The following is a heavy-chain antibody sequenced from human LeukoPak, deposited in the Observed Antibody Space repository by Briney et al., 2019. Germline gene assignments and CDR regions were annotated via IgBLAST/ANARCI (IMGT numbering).Heavy chain of an antibody. CDR2: IYYSGIT. J-gene: IGHJ6*02. CDR3: ARQGYSSSYSGQVFHGMDV. CDR1: GYSFRSCAMY. D-gene: IGHD6-6*01. V-gene: IGHV4-39*01. Sequence: SESLSLTCAVSGYSFRSCAMYWVWLRQPPGKGLEWIGSIYYSGITYDDPSLKSRVTTSVDTSKNQFSLKLTFVTAADTAVYYCARQGYSSSYSGQVFHGMDVWGLGTTVTVSS.